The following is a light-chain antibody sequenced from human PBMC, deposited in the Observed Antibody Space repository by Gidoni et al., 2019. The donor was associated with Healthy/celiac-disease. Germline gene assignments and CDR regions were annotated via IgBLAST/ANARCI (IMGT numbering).Light chain of an antibody. CDR2: GAS. CDR3: QQYGSSPPLT. CDR1: QRVSSSY. V-gene: IGKV3-20*01. J-gene: IGKJ4*01. Sequence: EIVLTQSPGTLSLSPGERATLSCRASQRVSSSYLAWYQQKPGQAPRLLIYGASSRAPGIQDRFSGSGSGTDFTLTISRLEPEDCAVYYCQQYGSSPPLTFGGGTKVEIK.